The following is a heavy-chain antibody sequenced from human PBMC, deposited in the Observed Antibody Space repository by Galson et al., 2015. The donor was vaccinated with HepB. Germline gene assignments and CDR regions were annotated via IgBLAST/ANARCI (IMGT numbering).Heavy chain of an antibody. CDR3: ARDIVVVPAAPDAFDI. CDR2: ISAYNGNT. Sequence: SVKVSCKASGYTFTSYGISWVRQAPGQGLEWMGWISAYNGNTNYAQKLQGRVTMTTDTSTSTAYMELRSLRSEDTAVYYCARDIVVVPAAPDAFDIWGQGTMVTVSS. CDR1: GYTFTSYG. J-gene: IGHJ3*02. V-gene: IGHV1-18*01. D-gene: IGHD2-2*01.